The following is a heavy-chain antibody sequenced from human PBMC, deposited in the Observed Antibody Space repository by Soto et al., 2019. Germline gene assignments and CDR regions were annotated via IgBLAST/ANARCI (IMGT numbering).Heavy chain of an antibody. D-gene: IGHD6-13*01. V-gene: IGHV4-39*01. Sequence: QLQLQESGPGLVKPSETLSLTCTVSGGSISSSSYYWGWIRQPPGKGLEWIGSIYDSGSTYYNPSLKRRITIAVDTSKNQFALMLSSVTAADTAVYCARHLDPQQLVRVYYYYGMDVWGQGTTVTVSS. J-gene: IGHJ6*02. CDR1: GGSISSSSYY. CDR2: IYDSGST. CDR3: ARHLDPQQLVRVYYYYGMDV.